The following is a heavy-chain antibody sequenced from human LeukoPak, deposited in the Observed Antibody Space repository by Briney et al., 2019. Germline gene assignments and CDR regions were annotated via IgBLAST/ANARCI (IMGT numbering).Heavy chain of an antibody. CDR1: GFTFSSYS. CDR2: ISSSSSYI. CDR3: AKHSMDYGDYVGEDY. J-gene: IGHJ4*02. V-gene: IGHV3-21*01. Sequence: PGGSLRLSCAASGFTFSSYSMNWVRQAQGKGLEWVSSISSSSSYIYYADSVKGRFTISRDNAKNSLYLQMNSLRAEDTAVYYCAKHSMDYGDYVGEDYWGQGTLVTVSS. D-gene: IGHD4-17*01.